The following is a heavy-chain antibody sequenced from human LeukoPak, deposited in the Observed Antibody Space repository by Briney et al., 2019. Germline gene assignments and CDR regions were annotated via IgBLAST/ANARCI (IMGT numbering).Heavy chain of an antibody. CDR3: AKGSLHITFGGVLDV. D-gene: IGHD3-16*01. Sequence: SRGSLRLSCAASGFTFDDYAMHWVRQAPGKGLEWVSGISWNSGSIGYTDSVKGRFTISRDNAKNSLYLQMNSLRAEDTALYYCAKGSLHITFGGVLDVWGKGTTVTISS. V-gene: IGHV3-9*01. CDR2: ISWNSGSI. J-gene: IGHJ6*04. CDR1: GFTFDDYA.